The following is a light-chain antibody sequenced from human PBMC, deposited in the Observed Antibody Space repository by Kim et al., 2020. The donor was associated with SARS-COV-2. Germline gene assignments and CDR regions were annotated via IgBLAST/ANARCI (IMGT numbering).Light chain of an antibody. J-gene: IGLJ2*01. CDR3: LLSYSDSRV. Sequence: PGETVTLTCDSSPGAVTSGHFPYWFQQKPGQAPRTLIYGTGNRHSWTPARFSGSLLGGKAALTLSAAQAEDEADYYCLLSYSDSRVFGGGTQLTVL. CDR2: GTG. V-gene: IGLV7-46*01. CDR1: PGAVTSGHF.